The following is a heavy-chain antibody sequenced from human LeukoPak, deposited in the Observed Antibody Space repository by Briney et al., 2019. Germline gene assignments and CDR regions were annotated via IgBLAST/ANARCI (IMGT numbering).Heavy chain of an antibody. Sequence: GASVKVSCKASGYTFTSYGISWVRQAPGQGLEWMGWISAYNGNTNYAQKLQGRVTMTTDTSTSTAYMELRSLRSDDTAVYYCARGGCSGGSCYPYWYFDLWGRGTLVTVSS. CDR1: GYTFTSYG. V-gene: IGHV1-18*01. D-gene: IGHD2-15*01. CDR2: ISAYNGNT. J-gene: IGHJ2*01. CDR3: ARGGCSGGSCYPYWYFDL.